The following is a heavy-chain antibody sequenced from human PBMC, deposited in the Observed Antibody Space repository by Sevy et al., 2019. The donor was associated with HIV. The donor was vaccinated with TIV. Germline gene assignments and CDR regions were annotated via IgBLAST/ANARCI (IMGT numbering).Heavy chain of an antibody. CDR3: ARDRGDSIAAAGTELYYFDY. CDR1: GGTFSSYA. D-gene: IGHD6-13*01. CDR2: IIPIFGTA. Sequence: KVSCKASGGTFSSYAISWVRQAPGQGLEWMGGIIPIFGTANYAQKFQGRVTITADESTSTAYMELSSLRSEDTAVYYCARDRGDSIAAAGTELYYFDYWGQGTLVTVSS. J-gene: IGHJ4*02. V-gene: IGHV1-69*01.